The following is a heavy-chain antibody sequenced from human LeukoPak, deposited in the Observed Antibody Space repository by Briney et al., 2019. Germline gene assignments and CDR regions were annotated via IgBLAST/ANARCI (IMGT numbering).Heavy chain of an antibody. J-gene: IGHJ4*02. CDR3: ARAYPYSSGWYQTPAPFDY. CDR1: GYTFTSYY. D-gene: IGHD6-19*01. CDR2: INPSGGST. V-gene: IGHV1-46*01. Sequence: VASVKVSCKASGYTFTSYYMHWVRQAPGQGLEWMGIINPSGGSTSYAQKFQGRVTMTRDTSTSTVYMELSSLRSEDTAVYYCARAYPYSSGWYQTPAPFDYWGQGTLVTVSS.